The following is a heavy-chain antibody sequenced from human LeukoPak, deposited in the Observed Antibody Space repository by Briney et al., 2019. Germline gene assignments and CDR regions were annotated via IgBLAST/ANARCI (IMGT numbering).Heavy chain of an antibody. CDR1: GYTFTSYD. D-gene: IGHD6-13*01. CDR2: MSPNSGNT. Sequence: GASVKVSCKASGYTFTSYDINWVRQATGQGLEWMGWMSPNSGNTGYAQKFQGRVTMTRNTSISTAYMELSSLRSEDTAVYYCARRFSSSWYYYYYYMDVWGKGTTVTVSS. CDR3: ARRFSSSWYYYYYYMDV. J-gene: IGHJ6*03. V-gene: IGHV1-8*01.